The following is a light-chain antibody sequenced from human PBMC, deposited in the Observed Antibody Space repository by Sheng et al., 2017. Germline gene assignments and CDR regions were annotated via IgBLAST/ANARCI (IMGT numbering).Light chain of an antibody. CDR3: SSFAGTSNLRI. Sequence: QSALTQPPSASGSPGQSVTISCTGTSGDVGAYNYVSWYQQHPGKVPKLMIYEVNKRPSGVPDRFSGSKSANTASLTVAGLQAEDEAHYYCSSFAGTSNLRIFGGGTKLTVL. J-gene: IGLJ2*01. CDR2: EVN. CDR1: SGDVGAYNY. V-gene: IGLV2-8*01.